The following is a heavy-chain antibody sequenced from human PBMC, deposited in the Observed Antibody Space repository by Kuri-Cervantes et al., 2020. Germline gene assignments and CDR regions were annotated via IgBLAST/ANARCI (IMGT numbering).Heavy chain of an antibody. CDR2: ILKSDGST. CDR1: GFTFDNYD. CDR3: VKGAWGDY. Sequence: GESLKISCAASGFTFDNYDMTWARQAPGKGLEWVSVILKSDGSTHYADSVKGRFTISRGNSKNTLYLQMNSLRADDTAIYYCVKGAWGDYWGQGTLVTVSS. V-gene: IGHV3-23*01. D-gene: IGHD3-16*01. J-gene: IGHJ4*02.